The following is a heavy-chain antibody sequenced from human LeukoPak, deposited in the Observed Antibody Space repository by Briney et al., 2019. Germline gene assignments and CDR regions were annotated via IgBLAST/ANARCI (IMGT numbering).Heavy chain of an antibody. V-gene: IGHV4-39*07. D-gene: IGHD4-17*01. J-gene: IGHJ4*02. CDR2: IYYSGST. CDR3: ARDYYGDYYFDY. Sequence: SETLSLTCTVSGGSISSSSYYWGWIRQPPGKGLEWIGSIYYSGSTYYNPSLKSRVTISVDTSKNQFSLKLSSVTAADTAVYYCARDYYGDYYFDYWGQGTLVTVSS. CDR1: GGSISSSSYY.